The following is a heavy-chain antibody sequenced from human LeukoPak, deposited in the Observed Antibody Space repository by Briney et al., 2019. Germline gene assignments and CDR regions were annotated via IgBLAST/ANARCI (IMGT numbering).Heavy chain of an antibody. D-gene: IGHD3-3*01. Sequence: ASVKVSCKVSGFASTEMSIHWVRQTPRKGLEWMGGFDPESGERVYAQSFRGRVTLSEDTSTDTAYMELSSLTSEDTAVYYCADFGVVTHWFDPWGQGTLVTVSS. CDR3: ADFGVVTHWFDP. V-gene: IGHV1-24*01. CDR1: GFASTEMS. CDR2: FDPESGER. J-gene: IGHJ5*02.